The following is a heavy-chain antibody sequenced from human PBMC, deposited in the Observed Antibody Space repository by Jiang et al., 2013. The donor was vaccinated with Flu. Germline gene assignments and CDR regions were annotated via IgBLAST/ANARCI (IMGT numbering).Heavy chain of an antibody. Sequence: GSGLVKPSGTLSLTCVVSGGSISSSDWWNWVRQPPGKGLEWIGEIHHSGTTNYSPSLRSRASISVDTSNNQFSLKLTSVIAADTAVYYCARDRKMYYFDSSGHDDAFDIWGQGTMVTVSS. D-gene: IGHD3-22*01. CDR1: GGSISSSDW. CDR2: IHHSGTT. J-gene: IGHJ3*02. CDR3: ARDRKMYYFDSSGHDDAFDI. V-gene: IGHV4-4*02.